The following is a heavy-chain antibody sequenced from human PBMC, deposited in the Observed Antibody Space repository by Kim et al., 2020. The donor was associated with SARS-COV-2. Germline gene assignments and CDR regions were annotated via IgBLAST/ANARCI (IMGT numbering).Heavy chain of an antibody. D-gene: IGHD3-22*01. CDR3: AKDLWYDSTGGAFDI. Sequence: GGSLRLSCAASGFTFDDYAMHWVRQAPGKGLEWVSGISWNSGSIGYADSVKGRFTISRDNAKNSLYLQMNSLRAEDTALYYCAKDLWYDSTGGAFDIWG. J-gene: IGHJ3*02. CDR1: GFTFDDYA. V-gene: IGHV3-9*01. CDR2: ISWNSGSI.